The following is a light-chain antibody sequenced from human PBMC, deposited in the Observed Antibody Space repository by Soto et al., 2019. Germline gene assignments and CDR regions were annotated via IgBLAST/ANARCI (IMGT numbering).Light chain of an antibody. CDR3: QHYVTWPLT. CDR1: QGIGDT. J-gene: IGKJ4*01. CDR2: DTS. Sequence: EIVMTQSPATLSVSPGDGATLSCRASQGIGDTLAWYQQKPGQTPRLLIYDTSIRATGVPARFSGRRSGAEFTLTISSLQSEDFADYYCQHYVTWPLTFGGGTKVEMK. V-gene: IGKV3-15*01.